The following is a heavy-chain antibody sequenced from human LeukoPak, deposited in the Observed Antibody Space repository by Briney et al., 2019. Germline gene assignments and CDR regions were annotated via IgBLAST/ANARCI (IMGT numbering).Heavy chain of an antibody. V-gene: IGHV4-30-2*01. Sequence: SETLSLTCAVSGGSISSGGYSWSWIRQPPGKGLEWIGYIYHSGSTYYNPPLKSRVTISVDRSKNQFSLKLSSVTAADTAVYYCARGGSYDFWSGFTFDYWGQGTLVTVSS. CDR3: ARGGSYDFWSGFTFDY. CDR1: GGSISSGGYS. D-gene: IGHD3-3*01. CDR2: IYHSGST. J-gene: IGHJ4*02.